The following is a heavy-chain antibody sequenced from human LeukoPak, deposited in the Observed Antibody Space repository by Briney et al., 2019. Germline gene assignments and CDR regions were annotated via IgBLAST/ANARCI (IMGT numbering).Heavy chain of an antibody. CDR1: GLTFNNYA. CDR2: VSGSGAGT. V-gene: IGHV3-23*01. Sequence: TGGSLRLSCAASGLTFNNYAMSWVRQAPGKGLQWVSTVSGSGAGTFYGDSVKGRFTISRDNSNNTLFLQMNSLSADDTAVYFCAKGPRAGLRYWYFDLWGRGSLVTVSS. CDR3: AKGPRAGLRYWYFDL. D-gene: IGHD2-21*02. J-gene: IGHJ2*01.